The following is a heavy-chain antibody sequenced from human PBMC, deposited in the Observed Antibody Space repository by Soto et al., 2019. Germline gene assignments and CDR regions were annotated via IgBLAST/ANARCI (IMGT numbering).Heavy chain of an antibody. CDR1: GFTLRNYT. Sequence: QPGGSLRLSCEASGFTLRNYTMTWVRQAPGKGLEWFSLISANDVGTYYAESVKTRFTISTDQSRNTVYLQMDSLRADDTAIYYCAKAKNDYNWDNRPPFDYWGQGTLVTVSS. CDR3: AKAKNDYNWDNRPPFDY. J-gene: IGHJ4*02. V-gene: IGHV3-23*01. D-gene: IGHD1-20*01. CDR2: ISANDVGT.